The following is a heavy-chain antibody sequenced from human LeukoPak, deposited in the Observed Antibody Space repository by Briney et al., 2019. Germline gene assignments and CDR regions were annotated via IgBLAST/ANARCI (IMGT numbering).Heavy chain of an antibody. D-gene: IGHD6-19*01. CDR3: ARVREAVAGFYYFDY. V-gene: IGHV1-3*01. CDR2: INAGNGNT. Sequence: ASVKVSCKASGYTFTSYAMHWVRQAPGQRLEWMGWINAGNGNTKYSQKFQGRVTITRDTSASTAYMELSSLRSEDTAVYYCARVREAVAGFYYFDYWGQGTLVTVSS. CDR1: GYTFTSYA. J-gene: IGHJ4*02.